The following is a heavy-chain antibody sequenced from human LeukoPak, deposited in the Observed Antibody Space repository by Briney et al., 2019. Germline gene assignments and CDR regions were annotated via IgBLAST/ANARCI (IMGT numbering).Heavy chain of an antibody. CDR2: IYYSGST. CDR1: GGSISSGGYS. V-gene: IGHV4-30-4*07. Sequence: KPSETLSLTCTVSGGSISSGGYSWSWIRQPPGKGLEWIGYIYYSGSTYYNPSLKSRVTISVDTSKNQFSLKLSSVTAADTAVYYCASGYSGYAGYYMDVWGKGTTVTVSS. J-gene: IGHJ6*03. D-gene: IGHD5-12*01. CDR3: ASGYSGYAGYYMDV.